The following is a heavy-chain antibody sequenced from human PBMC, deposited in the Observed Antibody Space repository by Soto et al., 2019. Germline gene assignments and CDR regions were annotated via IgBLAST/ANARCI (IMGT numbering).Heavy chain of an antibody. CDR1: GYTFTSYG. CDR3: ARREGGIYYYYGMDV. Sequence: QVQLVQSGAEVKKPGASVKVSCKASGYTFTSYGISWVRQAPGLGLEWMGWISAYNGNTNYAQKLQGRVTMTTDTSTSTAYMELRSLISDDTAVYYCARREGGIYYYYGMDVWGQGTTVTVSS. D-gene: IGHD1-26*01. V-gene: IGHV1-18*01. J-gene: IGHJ6*02. CDR2: ISAYNGNT.